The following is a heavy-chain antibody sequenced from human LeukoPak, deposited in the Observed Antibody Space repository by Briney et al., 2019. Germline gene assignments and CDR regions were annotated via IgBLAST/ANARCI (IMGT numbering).Heavy chain of an antibody. CDR2: ISYDGSNK. J-gene: IGHJ3*02. CDR1: GFTFSSYG. Sequence: GGSLRLSCAASGFTFSSYGMHWVRQAPGKGLEWVAVISYDGSNKYYADSVKGRFTISGDNSKNTLYLQMNSLRAEDTAVYYCAKGTTHYYDSSGPDAFDIWGQGTMVTVSS. D-gene: IGHD3-22*01. CDR3: AKGTTHYYDSSGPDAFDI. V-gene: IGHV3-30*18.